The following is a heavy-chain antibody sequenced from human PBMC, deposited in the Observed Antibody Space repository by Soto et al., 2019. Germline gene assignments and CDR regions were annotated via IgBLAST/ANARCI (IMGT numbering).Heavy chain of an antibody. Sequence: EVQLVESGGGLVLPGGSLRLSCAASGLTFTNYEMNWVRQAPGKGLEWVSYIGRSGTTTYYADSLKGRFTISRDNAKNSLYLQMNSLRAEDTAVYYCASSSGYWGQGTLVTVSS. V-gene: IGHV3-48*03. CDR2: IGRSGTTT. D-gene: IGHD6-6*01. CDR3: ASSSGY. J-gene: IGHJ4*02. CDR1: GLTFTNYE.